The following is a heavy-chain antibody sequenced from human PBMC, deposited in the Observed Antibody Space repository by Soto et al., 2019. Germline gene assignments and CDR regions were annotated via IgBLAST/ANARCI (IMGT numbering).Heavy chain of an antibody. D-gene: IGHD3-22*01. Sequence: EKVSCKASGFTFTSSAVQWVRQARGQRLEWKGWIVVGSGNTNYAQKFQERVTITRDMSTSTAYMELSSLRSEDTAVYYCAAGNYYDSSGYYWDAFDIWGQGTMVTVSS. J-gene: IGHJ3*02. CDR2: IVVGSGNT. V-gene: IGHV1-58*01. CDR1: GFTFTSSA. CDR3: AAGNYYDSSGYYWDAFDI.